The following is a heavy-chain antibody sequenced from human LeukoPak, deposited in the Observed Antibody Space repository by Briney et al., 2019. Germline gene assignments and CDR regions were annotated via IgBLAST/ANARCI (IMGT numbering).Heavy chain of an antibody. J-gene: IGHJ4*02. D-gene: IGHD3-10*01. Sequence: AGGSLRLSCAASGFTFSSYGMHWVRQAPGKGLEWVAFIRYDGSNKYYADSVKGRFTISRDNSENTLYLQMNNLRAEDTAIYYCATDYYVSGSYYRLFYWGQGTLVTVSS. V-gene: IGHV3-30*02. CDR2: IRYDGSNK. CDR3: ATDYYVSGSYYRLFY. CDR1: GFTFSSYG.